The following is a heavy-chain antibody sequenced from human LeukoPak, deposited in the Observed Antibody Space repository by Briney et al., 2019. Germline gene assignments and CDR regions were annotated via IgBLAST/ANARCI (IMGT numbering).Heavy chain of an antibody. J-gene: IGHJ6*02. V-gene: IGHV5-10-1*01. CDR2: IDPSDSYT. CDR1: GYSFTTYW. CDR3: ARAAADPYYYYYGMDV. Sequence: GESLKISCKGSGYSFTTYWISWVRQMPGKGLEWMGKIDPSDSYTNYSPSFQGHVTISADKSISTAYLQWSSLKASDTAMYYCARAAADPYYYYYGMDVWGQGTTVTVSS. D-gene: IGHD6-13*01.